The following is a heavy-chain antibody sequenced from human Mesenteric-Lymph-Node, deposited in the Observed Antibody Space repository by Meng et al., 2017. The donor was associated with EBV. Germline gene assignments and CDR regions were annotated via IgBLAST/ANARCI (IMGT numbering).Heavy chain of an antibody. D-gene: IGHD2-2*01. J-gene: IGHJ4*02. CDR2: INHSGTT. Sequence: QLRQWGAGLLTPSETLSLPCAVFGESFSGYYWSWIRQPPGKGLEWIGEINHSGTTNYNPSLKSRVTISVDTSNNQFSLKLSSVTAADTAVYYCARGVNPAYWGQGTLVTVSS. CDR3: ARGVNPAY. CDR1: GESFSGYY. V-gene: IGHV4-34*02.